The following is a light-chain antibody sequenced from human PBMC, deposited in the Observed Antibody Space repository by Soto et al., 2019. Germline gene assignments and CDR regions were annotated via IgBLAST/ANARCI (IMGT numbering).Light chain of an antibody. Sequence: EIVMTQSPLSMAVTPGEPASISCRSSQSLLHSNGKNYLDWYLQKPGQSPQLLIYLGRNRASGVPDRFSGIGSGTDFTLQISRVEAEDFGVDYCMPPLQPWTFGQGTKVDI. CDR1: QSLLHSNGKNY. CDR3: MPPLQPWT. J-gene: IGKJ1*01. V-gene: IGKV2-28*01. CDR2: LGR.